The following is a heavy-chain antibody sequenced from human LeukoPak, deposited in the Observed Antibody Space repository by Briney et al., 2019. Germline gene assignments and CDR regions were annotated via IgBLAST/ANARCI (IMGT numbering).Heavy chain of an antibody. CDR1: EFSFNNHD. CDR3: AKPRDIDSWAFDV. V-gene: IGHV3-30*18. CDR2: ISYDGRNK. J-gene: IGHJ3*01. Sequence: GRSLRLSCAASEFSFNNHDMHWVRQAPGKGLEWVAAISYDGRNKYYADSVKGRFTISRDNSKNTLNLQMNSLRTEDTAVFYCAKPRDIDSWAFDVWGQGTMVTVSS. D-gene: IGHD2-15*01.